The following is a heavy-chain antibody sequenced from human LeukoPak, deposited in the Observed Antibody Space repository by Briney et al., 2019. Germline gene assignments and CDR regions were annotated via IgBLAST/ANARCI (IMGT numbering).Heavy chain of an antibody. V-gene: IGHV1-69*04. J-gene: IGHJ4*02. CDR2: IIPILGIA. CDR3: ASYCSGGSCYSDY. CDR1: GYTFTTFG. D-gene: IGHD2-15*01. Sequence: SVKVSCKASGYTFTTFGISWVRQAPGQGLEWMGRIIPILGIANYAQKFQGRVTITADKSTSTAYMELSSLRSEDTAVYYCASYCSGGSCYSDYWGQGTLVTVSS.